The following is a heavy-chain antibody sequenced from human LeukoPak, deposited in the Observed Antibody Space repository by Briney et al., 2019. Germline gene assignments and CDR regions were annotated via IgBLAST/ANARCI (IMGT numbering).Heavy chain of an antibody. CDR1: GFSFSPYD. CDR3: ARAVAGTDEIDS. V-gene: IGHV3-13*01. J-gene: IGHJ4*02. Sequence: GGSLRLSCAGSGFSFSPYDMLWVRQAPGKGLEWVSAIGSGGDTYYAGSVKGRFTISRESANNSFYLQMNSLNAGDTAVYFCARAVAGTDEIDSWGQGTLVTVPS. CDR2: IGSGGDT. D-gene: IGHD6-19*01.